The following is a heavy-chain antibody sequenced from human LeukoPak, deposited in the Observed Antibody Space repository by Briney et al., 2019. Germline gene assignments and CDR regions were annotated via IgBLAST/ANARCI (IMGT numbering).Heavy chain of an antibody. CDR2: IYSGGST. V-gene: IGHV3-53*01. CDR1: GFTVSTYY. J-gene: IGHJ4*02. D-gene: IGHD2-2*01. CDR3: ARGRGYCSSTTCLLPFDY. Sequence: PGGSLRLSCAASGFTVSTYYMTGLRQAPGKGLECVSVIYSGGSTYYADSVKGRFTVSRDNSKNTLYHQMNSLRAEDTAMYYRARGRGYCSSTTCLLPFDYWGQGTLVTVSS.